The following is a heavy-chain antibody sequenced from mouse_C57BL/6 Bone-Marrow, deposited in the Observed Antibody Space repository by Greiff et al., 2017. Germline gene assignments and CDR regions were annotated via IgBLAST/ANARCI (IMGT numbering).Heavy chain of an antibody. J-gene: IGHJ4*01. CDR1: GYSITSGYY. D-gene: IGHD2-13*01. Sequence: DVQLQESGPGLVKPSQSLSLTCSVTGYSITSGYYWNWIRQFPGNKLEWMGYISYDGSNNYNPSLKNRNSITRDTSKNQLFLKLNSVTTEDTATYYCARGWELRGDRDYWGQGTSVTVSS. CDR3: ARGWELRGDRDY. V-gene: IGHV3-6*01. CDR2: ISYDGSN.